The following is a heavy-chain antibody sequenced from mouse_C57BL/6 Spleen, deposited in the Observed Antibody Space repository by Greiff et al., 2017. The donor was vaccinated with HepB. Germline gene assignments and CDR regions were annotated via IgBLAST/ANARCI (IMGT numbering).Heavy chain of an antibody. D-gene: IGHD2-4*01. CDR2: IYPRDGST. CDR3: AYDYDVGYFDV. CDR1: GYTFTDPT. V-gene: IGHV1-78*01. Sequence: VQLQQSDAELVKPGASVKISCKVSGYTFTDPTIHWMKQRPEQGLEWIGYIYPRDGSTKYNEKFKGTATLTADKSSSTAYMQLNSLTSEDSAVYFCAYDYDVGYFDVWGTGTTVTVSS. J-gene: IGHJ1*03.